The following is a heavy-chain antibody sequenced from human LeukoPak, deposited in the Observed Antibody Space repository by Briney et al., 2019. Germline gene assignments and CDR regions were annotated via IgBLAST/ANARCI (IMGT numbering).Heavy chain of an antibody. CDR3: ARGYCGGDCYPLPFDP. J-gene: IGHJ5*02. CDR1: GGSISSYY. V-gene: IGHV4-59*08. Sequence: SETLSLTCTVSGGSISSYYWSWLRQPPGKGLEWIGYIYYSGSTNYNPSLKSRVTISVDTSKNQFSLKLSSVTAADTAVYYCARGYCGGDCYPLPFDPWGQGTLVTVSS. D-gene: IGHD2-21*01. CDR2: IYYSGST.